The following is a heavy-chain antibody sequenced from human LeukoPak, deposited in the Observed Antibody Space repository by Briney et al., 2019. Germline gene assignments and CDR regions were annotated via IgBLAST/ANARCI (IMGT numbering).Heavy chain of an antibody. J-gene: IGHJ3*02. D-gene: IGHD3-22*01. CDR3: ARVGAYYYDYSAYLGAFDI. Sequence: ASVKVSCKTSGYTFTGYYIHWVRQAPGPGLEWMGWINPDSGGTNSAQRFQGRVALTRDKSISTAYMELSGLRSDDTAVYYCARVGAYYYDYSAYLGAFDIWGQGTMVTVSS. V-gene: IGHV1-2*02. CDR1: GYTFTGYY. CDR2: INPDSGGT.